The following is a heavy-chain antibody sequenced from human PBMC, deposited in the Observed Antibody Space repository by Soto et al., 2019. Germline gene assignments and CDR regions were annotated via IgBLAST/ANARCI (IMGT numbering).Heavy chain of an antibody. CDR3: ARDPGMNYYYYYYMDV. CDR1: GFTFSSYS. J-gene: IGHJ6*03. Sequence: GGSLRLSCAASGFTFSSYSMNWVRQAPGKGLEWVSYISSSSSTIYYADSVKGRFTISRDNAKNSLYLQMNSLRAEDTAVYYCARDPGMNYYYYYYMDVWGKGTTVTVSS. V-gene: IGHV3-48*01. D-gene: IGHD1-26*01. CDR2: ISSSSSTI.